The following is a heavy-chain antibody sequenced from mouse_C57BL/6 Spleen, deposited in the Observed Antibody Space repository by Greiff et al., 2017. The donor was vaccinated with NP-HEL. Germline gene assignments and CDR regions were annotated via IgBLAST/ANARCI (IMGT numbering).Heavy chain of an antibody. V-gene: IGHV1-15*01. CDR2: IDPETGGT. J-gene: IGHJ1*03. D-gene: IGHD2-5*01. CDR3: TRSYSKSWYFDV. Sequence: QVQLQQSGAELVRPGASVTLSCKASGYTFTDYEMHWVKQTPVHGLEWIGAIDPETGGTAYNQKFKGKAILTADKSSSTAYMELRSLTSEDSAVYYCTRSYSKSWYFDVWGTGTTVTVSS. CDR1: GYTFTDYE.